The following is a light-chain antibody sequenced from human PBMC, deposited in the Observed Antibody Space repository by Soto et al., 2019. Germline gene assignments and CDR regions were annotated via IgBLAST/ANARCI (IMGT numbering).Light chain of an antibody. CDR3: QKFNKWPWT. Sequence: EIVLTQSPGTLSLSPGERATLSCRASQSFNSIYLAWYQQKPGQAPRLLIYGASSRATGIPDRFSGSGSGTDFTLTISRLEPEDFAIYFCQKFNKWPWTFGQGTKVDIK. CDR1: QSFNSIY. CDR2: GAS. J-gene: IGKJ1*01. V-gene: IGKV3-20*01.